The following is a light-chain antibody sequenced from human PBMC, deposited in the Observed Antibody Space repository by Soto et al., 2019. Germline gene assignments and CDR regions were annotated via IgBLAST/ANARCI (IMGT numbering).Light chain of an antibody. CDR2: DVG. CDR1: SSDVGGYNY. V-gene: IGLV2-14*03. Sequence: QSVLTQPASVSGSPGQSITISCTGTSSDVGGYNYVSWYQQHPGKAPKLMLYDVGSRPSGVSNRFSGSKSGNTASLTISVLQAEDEADYYCCSYTSSTTWVFGGGTKLTVL. J-gene: IGLJ3*02. CDR3: CSYTSSTTWV.